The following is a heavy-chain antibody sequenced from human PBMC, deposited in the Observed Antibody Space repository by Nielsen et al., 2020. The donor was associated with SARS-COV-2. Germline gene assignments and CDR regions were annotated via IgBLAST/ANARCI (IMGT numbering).Heavy chain of an antibody. CDR1: GFTFTNFG. J-gene: IGHJ6*02. CDR2: ISSSSGYI. CDR3: ARDDSYYYGSKTEYYYGMDV. Sequence: GESLKISCAASGFTFTNFGMNWVRQAPGKGLEWVSSISSSSGYIYYVDSVKGRFTISRDNAKNSLYLQMNSLRDEDTAVYYCARDDSYYYGSKTEYYYGMDVWGQGTTVTVSS. D-gene: IGHD3-10*01. V-gene: IGHV3-21*01.